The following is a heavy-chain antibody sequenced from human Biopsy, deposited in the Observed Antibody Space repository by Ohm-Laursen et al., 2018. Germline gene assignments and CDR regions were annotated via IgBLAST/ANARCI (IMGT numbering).Heavy chain of an antibody. CDR3: ARDALGGGSYRFSY. Sequence: VASVKVSCKASGGTFTNYAISWVRQAPGQGLEWMGGIIPIFGTANYAQKFQGRVTITADESTSTAYMELSSLRSDDTAVYYCARDALGGGSYRFSYWGQGSLVTVSS. J-gene: IGHJ4*02. CDR2: IIPIFGTA. D-gene: IGHD1-26*01. CDR1: GGTFTNYA. V-gene: IGHV1-69*13.